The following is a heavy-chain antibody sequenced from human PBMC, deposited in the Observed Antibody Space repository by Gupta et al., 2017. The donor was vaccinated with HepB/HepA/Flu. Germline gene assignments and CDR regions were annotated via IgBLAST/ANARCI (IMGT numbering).Heavy chain of an antibody. CDR3: ARGGTSLPYYYDTSGYYYRF. J-gene: IGHJ4*02. D-gene: IGHD3-22*01. CDR1: GGSFSGYS. Sequence: QVQLQQWGAGLLKPSETLSLTCAVYGGSFSGYSWSWIRQPPGKGLEWIGEINHSGSANYSPSFRSRVTISVDTAKNQFSLRLNSVTAADTAVYYCARGGTSLPYYYDTSGYYYRFWGQGTLVTVSS. V-gene: IGHV4-34*01. CDR2: INHSGSA.